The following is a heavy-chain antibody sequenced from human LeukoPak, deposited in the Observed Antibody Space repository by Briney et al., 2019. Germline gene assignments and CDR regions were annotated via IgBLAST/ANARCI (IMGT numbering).Heavy chain of an antibody. J-gene: IGHJ4*02. CDR2: IYYSGST. CDR1: GGSISSSSYY. V-gene: IGHV4-39*07. Sequence: SETLSLTCTVSGGSISSSSYYWGWIRQPPGKGLEWIGSIYYSGSTYYNPSLKSRVTISVDTSKNQFSLKLSSVTAADTAVYYCARERITTSHFDFWGQGTPVTVSS. D-gene: IGHD3-22*01. CDR3: ARERITTSHFDF.